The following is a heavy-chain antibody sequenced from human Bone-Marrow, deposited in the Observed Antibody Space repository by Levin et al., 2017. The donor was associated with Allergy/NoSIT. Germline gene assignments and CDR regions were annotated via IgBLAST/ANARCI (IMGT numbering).Heavy chain of an antibody. Sequence: GGSLRLSCAASGFSFSNCTMTWVRQAPGKGLEWVSSISSRSTYIHYADSLKGRFTISRDNAKNSLFLQMNSLTADDTAVYYCASRVTAAGGLDVWGQGTTVTVSS. CDR2: ISSRSTYI. V-gene: IGHV3-21*01. CDR3: ASRVTAAGGLDV. J-gene: IGHJ6*02. CDR1: GFSFSNCT. D-gene: IGHD6-25*01.